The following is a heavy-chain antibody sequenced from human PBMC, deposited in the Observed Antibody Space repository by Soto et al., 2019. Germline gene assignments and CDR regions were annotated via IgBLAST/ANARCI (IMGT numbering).Heavy chain of an antibody. CDR1: GFTYVSHA. CDR2: LGRGGGST. CDR3: ARDGQYRTDGFDI. J-gene: IGHJ3*02. D-gene: IGHD5-12*01. V-gene: IGHV3-23*01. Sequence: EAQLLESGGELIQPGGSRDPSGAPLGFTYVSHAIIWVRRPPGKGRGWIAGLGRGGGSTYYADSVKGRFTISRDNSKNTLDLITNSLRVEDTALYYCARDGQYRTDGFDIWGQGTMVTVSS.